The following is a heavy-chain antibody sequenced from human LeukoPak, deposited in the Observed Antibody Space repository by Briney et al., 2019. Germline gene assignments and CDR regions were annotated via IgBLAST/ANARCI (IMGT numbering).Heavy chain of an antibody. CDR1: GGSLSGHY. D-gene: IGHD3-22*01. Sequence: SETLSLTCTVSGGSLSGHYWSWIRQPPGKRLEWIGYVSYTGRTKYNPSLQSRVTISIDTSKSQSSLKLTSVTSADTAVYPCARLLDNDISGDPDTFDVWGQGTTVIVSS. J-gene: IGHJ3*01. V-gene: IGHV4-59*11. CDR2: VSYTGRT. CDR3: ARLLDNDISGDPDTFDV.